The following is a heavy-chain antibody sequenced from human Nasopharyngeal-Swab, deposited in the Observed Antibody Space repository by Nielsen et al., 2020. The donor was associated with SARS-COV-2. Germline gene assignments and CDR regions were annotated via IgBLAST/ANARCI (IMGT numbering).Heavy chain of an antibody. CDR3: ANGDYYVSSGYYC. D-gene: IGHD3-22*01. V-gene: IGHV3-9*01. CDR2: ISWNSGSI. Sequence: VRQAPGKGLEWVSGISWNSGSIGYADSVKGRFTISRDNAKNSLYLQMNSLRAEDTALYYCANGDYYVSSGYYCWGQGTLVTVSS. J-gene: IGHJ4*02.